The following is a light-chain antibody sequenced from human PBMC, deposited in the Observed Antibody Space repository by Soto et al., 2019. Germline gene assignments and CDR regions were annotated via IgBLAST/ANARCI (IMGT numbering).Light chain of an antibody. V-gene: IGKV1-8*01. CDR1: QCISSY. CDR3: QQSYSTLTIT. J-gene: IGKJ5*01. CDR2: AAS. Sequence: ASRMTHSPSSLSAYTGSRFSITCRASQCISSYLAWYQQKPGKAPKLVIYAASTLQSGVPSRFSGSGSGTDFTLTISNLKTEDYANYDCQQSYSTLTITFGQGTRLEIK.